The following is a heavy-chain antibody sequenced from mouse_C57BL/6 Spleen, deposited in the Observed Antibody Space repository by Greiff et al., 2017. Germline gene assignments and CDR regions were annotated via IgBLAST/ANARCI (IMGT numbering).Heavy chain of an antibody. V-gene: IGHV1-15*01. D-gene: IGHD1-1*02. CDR3: TRTGGIGFYWYFDV. Sequence: QVQLQQSGAELVRPGASVTLSCKASGYTFTDYEMHWVKQTPVHGLEWIGAIDPETGGTAYNQKFKGKAILTADKSSSTAYMELRSLTSEDSAVYYCTRTGGIGFYWYFDVWGTGTTVTVSS. CDR1: GYTFTDYE. J-gene: IGHJ1*03. CDR2: IDPETGGT.